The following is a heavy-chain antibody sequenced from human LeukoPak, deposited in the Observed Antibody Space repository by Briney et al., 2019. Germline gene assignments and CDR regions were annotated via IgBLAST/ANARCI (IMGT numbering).Heavy chain of an antibody. CDR1: GXTFXXXA. CDR3: ARDGTSIAIPPDAFDI. D-gene: IGHD6-6*01. CDR2: IIPIFGTA. V-gene: IGHV1-69*01. Sequence: KASGXTFXXXAISWVRQAPGQGREWMGGIIPIFGTANYAQKFQGRVTITADEDTSTAYMEMSRQRSEDTAVYYCARDGTSIAIPPDAFDIWGQGTMVTVSS. J-gene: IGHJ3*02.